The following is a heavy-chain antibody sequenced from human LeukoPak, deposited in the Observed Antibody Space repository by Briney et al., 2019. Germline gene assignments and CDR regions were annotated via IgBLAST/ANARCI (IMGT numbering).Heavy chain of an antibody. J-gene: IGHJ4*02. D-gene: IGHD3-22*01. Sequence: ASVKVSCKASGYTFTSYGISWVRQAPGQGLEWMGWISAYNGNTHYAQKLQGRVTMTTDTSTSTDYMELRSLRSDGTAVYYCARGSPPRRNYDSRGYYSYYFDYWGQGTLVTVSS. V-gene: IGHV1-18*01. CDR2: ISAYNGNT. CDR3: ARGSPPRRNYDSRGYYSYYFDY. CDR1: GYTFTSYG.